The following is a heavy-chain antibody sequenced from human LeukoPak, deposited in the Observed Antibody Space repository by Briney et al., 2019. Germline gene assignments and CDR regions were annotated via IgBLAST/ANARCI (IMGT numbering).Heavy chain of an antibody. D-gene: IGHD1-1*01. CDR3: TRDSGTYNWLAP. Sequence: GESLTLSSSAAGFPLSDSAILWLGQASGKGLEGVGLIGSPVKGFATAYDASVGGGFIVSRADSKNPAYLQMDSLKTEDTALYFCTRDSGTYNWLAPWGRGTQVTVSS. J-gene: IGHJ5*02. CDR2: IGSPVKGFAT. CDR1: GFPLSDSA. V-gene: IGHV3-73*01.